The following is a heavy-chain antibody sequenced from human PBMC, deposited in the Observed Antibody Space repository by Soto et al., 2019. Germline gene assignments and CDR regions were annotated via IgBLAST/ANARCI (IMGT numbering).Heavy chain of an antibody. CDR2: ISDDGNKE. CDR1: GFTFSNYA. V-gene: IGHV3-30-3*01. J-gene: IGHJ4*02. CDR3: VASALPFDY. Sequence: VHLVESGGGVVQPGRSLRLSCAASGFTFSNYAMHWVRQAPGKGLEWLAVISDDGNKEQLADSVKGRFTISRDNSKNTLYLQINSLRDEDTAVYQCVASALPFDYWGQGTLVTVSS.